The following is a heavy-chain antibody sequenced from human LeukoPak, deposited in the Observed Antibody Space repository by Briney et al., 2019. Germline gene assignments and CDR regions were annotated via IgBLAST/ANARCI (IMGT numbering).Heavy chain of an antibody. J-gene: IGHJ4*02. D-gene: IGHD2-2*01. CDR2: ISAGSSHI. CDR1: GFTFSSYT. Sequence: GGSLRLSCAASGFTFSSYTMNWVRQAPGKGLEWVSIISAGSSHIYYADSVKGRFTISRDNAKNSLYLQMNSLRAEDTAVYYCARDRHERYCSSTSCQLLDYWGQGTLVTVSP. V-gene: IGHV3-21*01. CDR3: ARDRHERYCSSTSCQLLDY.